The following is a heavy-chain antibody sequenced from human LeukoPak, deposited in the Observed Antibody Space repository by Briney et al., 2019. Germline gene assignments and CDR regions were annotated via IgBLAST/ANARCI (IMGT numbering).Heavy chain of an antibody. J-gene: IGHJ4*02. CDR1: GFTLSSYA. CDR2: ISGSGGST. CDR3: AREFSGSSFNDY. D-gene: IGHD6-6*01. Sequence: PGGSLRLSCAASGFTLSSYAMSWVRQAPGKGLEWVSAISGSGGSTYYADSVKGRFTISRDNARNSLYLQLNSLRVDDTAVYYCAREFSGSSFNDYWGQGTLVTVSS. V-gene: IGHV3-23*01.